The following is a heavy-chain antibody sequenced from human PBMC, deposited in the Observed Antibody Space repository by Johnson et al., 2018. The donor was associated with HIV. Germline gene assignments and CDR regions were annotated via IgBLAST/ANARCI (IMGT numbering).Heavy chain of an antibody. CDR3: ARERGISGGFDF. CDR1: GFTVSSNY. V-gene: IGHV3-66*01. CDR2: IYSGGNT. J-gene: IGHJ3*01. D-gene: IGHD2-15*01. Sequence: VQLVESGGGLVQPGGSLRLSCAASGFTVSSNYMSWVRQAPGQGLVWVSVIYSGGNTYYAASVKGRFTISRDNSKNTLYLQMNSLRVEDTAVYYCARERGISGGFDFWGQGTRVSVSS.